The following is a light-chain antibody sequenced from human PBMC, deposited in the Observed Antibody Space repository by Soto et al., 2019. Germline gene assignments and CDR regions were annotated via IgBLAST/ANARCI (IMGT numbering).Light chain of an antibody. V-gene: IGLV2-14*01. J-gene: IGLJ3*02. CDR2: EVS. CDR1: SSDVGGYNY. CDR3: SSYRDSYTWV. Sequence: QSVLTQPASVSGSPGQSITISCTGTSSDVGGYNYVSWYQQHPGKAPKLMIYEVSNRPSGVSNRFSGSKSGNTASLTISGLQAEDEADYYCSSYRDSYTWVFGGGTKLTVL.